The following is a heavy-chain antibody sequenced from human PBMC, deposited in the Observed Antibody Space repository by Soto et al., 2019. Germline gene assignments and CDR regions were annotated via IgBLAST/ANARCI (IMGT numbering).Heavy chain of an antibody. CDR3: TTDPVTMIVVVPSSG. J-gene: IGHJ4*02. D-gene: IGHD3-22*01. Sequence: GGSLRLSCAASGFTFSNAWMNWVRRAPGKGLEWVGRIKSKTDGGTTDYTAPVKGRFTISRDDSKNTLYLQMNSLKTENTAMNYCTTDPVTMIVVVPSSGWGQGTLVTVSS. CDR2: IKSKTDGGTT. V-gene: IGHV3-15*07. CDR1: GFTFSNAW.